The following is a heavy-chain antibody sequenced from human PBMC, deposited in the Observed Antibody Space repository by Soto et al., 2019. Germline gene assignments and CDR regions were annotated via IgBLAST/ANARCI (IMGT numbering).Heavy chain of an antibody. D-gene: IGHD2-15*01. V-gene: IGHV1-69*13. CDR2: IIPIFGTA. Sequence: RASVKVSCKASGGTFSSYAISWVRQAPGRGLEWMGGIIPIFGTANYAQKFQGRATITADESTSTAYVELSSLRSEDTAVYYCARGPYCSGGSCYSDYFDYWGQGTLVT. CDR1: GGTFSSYA. J-gene: IGHJ4*02. CDR3: ARGPYCSGGSCYSDYFDY.